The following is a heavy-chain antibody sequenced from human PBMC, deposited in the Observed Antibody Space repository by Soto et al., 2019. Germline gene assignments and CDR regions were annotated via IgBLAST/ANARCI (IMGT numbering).Heavy chain of an antibody. CDR1: GYTFTSYY. CDR2: INPSGGST. D-gene: IGHD3-22*01. CDR3: AREGRGTDYDSSGYGCDY. Sequence: ASVKVSCKASGYTFTSYYMHWVRQAPGQGLEWMGIINPSGGSTSYAQKFQGRVTMTRDTSTSTVYMELSSLRSEDTAVYYCAREGRGTDYDSSGYGCDYWGQGTLVTVS. V-gene: IGHV1-46*01. J-gene: IGHJ4*02.